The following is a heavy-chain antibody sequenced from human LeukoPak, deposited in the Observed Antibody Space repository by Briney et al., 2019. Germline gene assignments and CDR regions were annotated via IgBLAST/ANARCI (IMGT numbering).Heavy chain of an antibody. CDR3: VREASGGTKGVSGTFDI. J-gene: IGHJ3*02. Sequence: GGSLRLSCAASGFTFSSYAMSWVRQAPGKGLEWVSYISSSGSTIYYADSVKGRFTISRDNAKNSLYLQMNSLRAEDTAVYHCVREASGGTKGVSGTFDIWGQGTLVTVSS. V-gene: IGHV3-48*04. CDR1: GFTFSSYA. CDR2: ISSSGSTI. D-gene: IGHD6-13*01.